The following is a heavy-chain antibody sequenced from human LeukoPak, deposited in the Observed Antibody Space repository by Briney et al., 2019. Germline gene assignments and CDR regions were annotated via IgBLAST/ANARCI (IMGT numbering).Heavy chain of an antibody. CDR3: ARDLKPVPKPDTAMVSYYYYGMDV. D-gene: IGHD5-18*01. V-gene: IGHV4-59*01. CDR2: IYYSGSP. J-gene: IGHJ6*02. CDR1: GGSIRSYY. Sequence: SETLSLTCTVSGGSIRSYYWSWIRQPPGKGLEWSGYIYYSGSPNYNPSLKSRVTISVDTSKHQFSLKLSSVTAADTAVYYCARDLKPVPKPDTAMVSYYYYGMDVWGQGTTVTVSS.